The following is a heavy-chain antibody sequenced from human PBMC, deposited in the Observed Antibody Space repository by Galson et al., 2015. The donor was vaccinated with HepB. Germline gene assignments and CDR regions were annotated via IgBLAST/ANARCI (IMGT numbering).Heavy chain of an antibody. D-gene: IGHD2-15*01. Sequence: PALVKPTQTLTLPCTFSGFSLRTSGMCLTWIRQPPGKALEWLARIDWDDDKFYSASLKTRLTISKDTSKNQVTLTMTNMDPVDTATYYCSRTLRDCSGGRCYSRGSDYWGQGTLVIVSS. J-gene: IGHJ4*02. V-gene: IGHV2-70*17. CDR3: SRTLRDCSGGRCYSRGSDY. CDR1: GFSLRTSGMC. CDR2: IDWDDDK.